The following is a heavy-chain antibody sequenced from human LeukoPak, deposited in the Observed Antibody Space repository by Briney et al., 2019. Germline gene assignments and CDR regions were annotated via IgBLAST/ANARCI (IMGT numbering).Heavy chain of an antibody. V-gene: IGHV4-59*01. CDR2: IYYSGST. J-gene: IGHJ4*02. CDR3: ARRGSSGWYEVYFDY. Sequence: ETLSLTCTVSGGSITSYYYSWIRQPPGKGLEWIGYIYYSGSTNYNPSLKSRVTISVDTSKNQFSLKLSSVTAADTAVYYCARRGSSGWYEVYFDYWGQGTLVTVSS. CDR1: GGSITSYY. D-gene: IGHD6-19*01.